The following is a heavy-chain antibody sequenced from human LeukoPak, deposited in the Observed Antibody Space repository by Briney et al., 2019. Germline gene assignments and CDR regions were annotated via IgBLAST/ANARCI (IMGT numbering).Heavy chain of an antibody. D-gene: IGHD3-22*01. CDR1: GYTFTDYY. V-gene: IGHV1-2*02. CDR3: ARSRYYDSSGYDAFDI. J-gene: IGHJ3*02. CDR2: INPHSGGT. Sequence: GASVKVSCKASGYTFTDYYMHWVRQAPGQGLEWMGWINPHSGGTDHAQKFQGRVTMTRDTSISTAYMELSRLRSDDTAVYYCARSRYYDSSGYDAFDIWGQGTMVTVSS.